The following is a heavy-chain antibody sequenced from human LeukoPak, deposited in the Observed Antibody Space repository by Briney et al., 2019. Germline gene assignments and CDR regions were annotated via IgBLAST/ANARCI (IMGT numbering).Heavy chain of an antibody. Sequence: SETLSLTCTVSGGSISSTSYYWGWIRQPPGKGLEWIGTINYSGSTYYNPSLKSRVTISVDTSKNQISLKLNSVTAADTAVYYCARVGTYGSGSYLSWLDYWGQGTLVTVSS. CDR1: GGSISSTSYY. J-gene: IGHJ4*02. CDR3: ARVGTYGSGSYLSWLDY. V-gene: IGHV4-39*07. D-gene: IGHD3-10*01. CDR2: INYSGST.